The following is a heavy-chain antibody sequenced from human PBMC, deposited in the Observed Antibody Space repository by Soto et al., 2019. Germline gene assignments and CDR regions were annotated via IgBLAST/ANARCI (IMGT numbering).Heavy chain of an antibody. V-gene: IGHV3-15*01. CDR2: IKSKTDGGTT. CDR1: GFTFSSYA. J-gene: IGHJ3*02. CDR3: TTFLVAYYYDTPTIDYAFDI. D-gene: IGHD3-22*01. Sequence: PGGSLRLSCAASGFTFSSYAMSWVRQAPGKGLEWVGRIKSKTDGGTTDYAAPVKGRFTISRDDSKNTLYLQMNSLKTEDTAVYYCTTFLVAYYYDTPTIDYAFDIWGQGTMVTV.